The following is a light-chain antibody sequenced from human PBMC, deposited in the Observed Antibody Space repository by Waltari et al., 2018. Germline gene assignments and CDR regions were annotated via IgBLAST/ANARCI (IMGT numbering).Light chain of an antibody. J-gene: IGKJ2*01. V-gene: IGKV2-28*01. CDR2: LDS. CDR3: MQDLQVPYT. CDR1: KRLLHNRRYHY. Sequence: DTATTKYPLSLPVTPGEPASTSCSSSKRLLHNRRYHYLHWHLHNSGQSPQLLIHLDSNRAAGVPDMISGTESCTNFTLRITRVNAEDVGVYYCMQDLQVPYTFGHGTKLEI.